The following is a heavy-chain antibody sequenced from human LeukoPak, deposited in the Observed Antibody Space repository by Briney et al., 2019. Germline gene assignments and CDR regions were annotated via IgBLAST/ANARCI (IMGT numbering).Heavy chain of an antibody. V-gene: IGHV4-39*07. Sequence: PSETLSLTCTVSGGSISSSSYYWGWIRQPPGKGLEWIGSIYYSGSTYYNPSLKSRVTISIDTSKNQFSLKLSSVTAADTAVYYCARDYILTGYYDPWGQGTLVTVSS. D-gene: IGHD3-9*01. J-gene: IGHJ5*02. CDR3: ARDYILTGYYDP. CDR2: IYYSGST. CDR1: GGSISSSSYY.